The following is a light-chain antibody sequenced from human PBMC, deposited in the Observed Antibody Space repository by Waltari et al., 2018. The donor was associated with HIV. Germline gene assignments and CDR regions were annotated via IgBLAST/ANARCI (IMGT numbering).Light chain of an antibody. CDR2: GAS. CDR3: KQYGTSPH. V-gene: IGKV3-20*01. J-gene: IGKJ2*01. CDR1: HSVISSY. Sequence: EIVFTQSPGTLSLSPGERATLYCRAGHSVISSYLAWSQQKPGQAPRLLIHGASSRANGIPDRFSGSGSGTDFTLTSRRLEPEDFAIYDGKQYGTSPHFGQGTKVEI.